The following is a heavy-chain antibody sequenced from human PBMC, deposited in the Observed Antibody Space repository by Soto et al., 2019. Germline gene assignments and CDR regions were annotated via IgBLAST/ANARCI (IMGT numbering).Heavy chain of an antibody. J-gene: IGHJ5*02. CDR2: ISGSGGST. CDR3: AKDAGYCSGGSCYSPDENWFDP. D-gene: IGHD2-15*01. Sequence: GESLKISCAASGFTFSSYAMSWVRQAPGKGLEWVSAISGSGGSTYYADSVKGRFTISRDNSKNTLYLQMNSLRAEDTAVYYCAKDAGYCSGGSCYSPDENWFDPWGQGTLVTVSS. CDR1: GFTFSSYA. V-gene: IGHV3-23*01.